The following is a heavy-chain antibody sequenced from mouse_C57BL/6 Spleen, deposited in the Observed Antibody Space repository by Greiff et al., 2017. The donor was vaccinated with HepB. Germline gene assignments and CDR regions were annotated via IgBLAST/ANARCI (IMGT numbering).Heavy chain of an antibody. D-gene: IGHD1-1*01. CDR1: GFSLTSYA. Sequence: VKLVESGPGLVAPSQSLSITCTVSGFSLTSYAISWVRQPPGKGLEWLGVIWTGGGTNYNSALKSRLSISKDNSKSQVFLKMNSLQTDDTARYYCARYYYGSSYGELWYFDVWGTGTTVTVSS. CDR2: IWTGGGT. V-gene: IGHV2-9-1*01. J-gene: IGHJ1*03. CDR3: ARYYYGSSYGELWYFDV.